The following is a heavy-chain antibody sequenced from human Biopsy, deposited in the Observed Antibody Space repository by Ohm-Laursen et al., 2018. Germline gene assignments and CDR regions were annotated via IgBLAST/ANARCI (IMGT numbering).Heavy chain of an antibody. V-gene: IGHV1-46*01. CDR1: GYSFTSYY. CDR2: INPSGSTT. Sequence: SVKVSCKASGYSFTSYYMHWVRQAPGQGLEWMGMINPSGSTTSYPQIFQGRVTMTRDTSKSTVYMELSSLRSADTAVYFCARNTGWYGDLYYFDYWGQGTLVTVS. J-gene: IGHJ4*02. D-gene: IGHD6-19*01. CDR3: ARNTGWYGDLYYFDY.